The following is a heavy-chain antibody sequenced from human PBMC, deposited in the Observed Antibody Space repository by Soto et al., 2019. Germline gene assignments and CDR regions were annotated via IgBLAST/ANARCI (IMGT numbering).Heavy chain of an antibody. CDR2: IWYDGSNK. CDR3: ARDSSRYSGYDGYYYGMDV. Sequence: LRLSCAASGFTFSSYGMHWVRQAPGKGLEWVAVIWYDGSNKYYADSVKGRFTISRDNSKNTLYLQMNSLRAEDTAVYYCARDSSRYSGYDGYYYGMDVWGQGTTVTVSS. CDR1: GFTFSSYG. D-gene: IGHD5-12*01. V-gene: IGHV3-33*01. J-gene: IGHJ6*02.